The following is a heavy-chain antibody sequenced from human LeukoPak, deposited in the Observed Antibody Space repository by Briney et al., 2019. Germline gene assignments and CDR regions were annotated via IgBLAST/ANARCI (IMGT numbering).Heavy chain of an antibody. V-gene: IGHV4-4*07. CDR1: AGSISSYY. D-gene: IGHD1-26*01. CDR3: ARGLVGTTGEQNWFDP. CDR2: IYTSGST. Sequence: PSETLSLTCTVSAGSISSYYWSWIRQPAGKGLEWIGRIYTSGSTNYSPSLKSRVTISVDKSKNQFSLKLSSVTAADTAVYHCARGLVGTTGEQNWFDPWGQGTLVTVSS. J-gene: IGHJ5*02.